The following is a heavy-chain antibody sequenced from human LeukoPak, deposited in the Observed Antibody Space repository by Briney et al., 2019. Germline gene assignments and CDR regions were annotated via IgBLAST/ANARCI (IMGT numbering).Heavy chain of an antibody. Sequence: PGGSLRLSCAASGFTVSSNYMSWVRQAPGEGLEWIGNIYYSGSTYYNPSLKSRVTISVDTSKNQFSLKLSSVTAADTAVYYCARVWPTVTTAWGQGTLVTVSS. V-gene: IGHV4-59*02. CDR2: IYYSGST. J-gene: IGHJ5*02. D-gene: IGHD4-17*01. CDR1: GFTVSSNY. CDR3: ARVWPTVTTA.